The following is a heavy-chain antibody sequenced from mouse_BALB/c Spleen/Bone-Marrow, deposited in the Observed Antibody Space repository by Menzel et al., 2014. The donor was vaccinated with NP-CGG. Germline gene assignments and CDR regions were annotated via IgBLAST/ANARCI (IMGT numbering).Heavy chain of an antibody. V-gene: IGHV1-54*01. CDR2: INPGSGGT. Sequence: QVHVKQSGAELVRPGTSVKVSCKASGYAFTNYLIEWVKQRPGQGLEWIGVINPGSGGTNYNEKFKGKATPTADKSSSTAYMQLSSLTSDDSAVYFCARWDYAMDYWGQGTSVTVSS. CDR1: GYAFTNYL. CDR3: ARWDYAMDY. J-gene: IGHJ4*01.